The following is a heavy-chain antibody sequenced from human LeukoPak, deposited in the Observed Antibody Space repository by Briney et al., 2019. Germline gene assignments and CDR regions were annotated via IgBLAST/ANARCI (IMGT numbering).Heavy chain of an antibody. CDR3: ARDLDYYQDYGSGSYYWFDP. CDR1: GGTFSSYT. CDR2: ISAYNGNT. D-gene: IGHD3-10*01. J-gene: IGHJ5*02. V-gene: IGHV1-18*01. Sequence: ASVKVSCKASGGTFSSYTISWVRQAPGQGLEWMGWISAYNGNTNYAQKLQGRVTMTTDISTSTAYMELRSLRSDDTAVYYCARDLDYYQDYGSGSYYWFDPWGQGTLVTVSS.